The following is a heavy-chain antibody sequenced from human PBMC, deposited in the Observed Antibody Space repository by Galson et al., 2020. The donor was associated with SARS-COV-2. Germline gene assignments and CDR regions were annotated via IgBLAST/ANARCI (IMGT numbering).Heavy chain of an antibody. D-gene: IGHD3-22*01. J-gene: IGHJ2*01. CDR2: VYPSGTT. CDR3: ARQGVNMIGLVTVPGWYFDL. CDR1: GYSVSTTNY. Sequence: SETLSLTCTVSGYSVSTTNYWGWVRQPPGRGLEWIGSVYPSGTTYYNPSLKSRVTISVDTSKNQFSLRLDSVTAADTAVYYCARQGVNMIGLVTVPGWYFDLWGRGTLVTVSS. V-gene: IGHV4-38-2*02.